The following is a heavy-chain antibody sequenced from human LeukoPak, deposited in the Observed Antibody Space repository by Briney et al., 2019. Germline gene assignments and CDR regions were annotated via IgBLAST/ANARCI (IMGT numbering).Heavy chain of an antibody. Sequence: GGSLRLSCAASGFTFDDYGMSWVRQAPGKGLEWVSGIIWSGGSTGYADSVKGRFTISRDNAKNSLFLQMNSLRAEDTALYYCARDDYGSGSWNDYWGQGTLVTVSS. J-gene: IGHJ4*02. D-gene: IGHD3-10*01. CDR3: ARDDYGSGSWNDY. V-gene: IGHV3-20*04. CDR2: IIWSGGST. CDR1: GFTFDDYG.